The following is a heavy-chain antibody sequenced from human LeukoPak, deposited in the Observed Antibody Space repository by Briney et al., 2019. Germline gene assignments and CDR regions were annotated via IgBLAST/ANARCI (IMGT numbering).Heavy chain of an antibody. D-gene: IGHD2-2*01. V-gene: IGHV4-39*07. Sequence: PSETLSLTCTVSGGSISNNNYYWAWIRQPPGKGLECIGSIYYSGSPYYNPSLKSRVTISVDTSKNQFSLKLSSVTAADTAVYYCARVTGYCSSTSCYGDNWFDPWGQGTLVTVSS. CDR1: GGSISNNNYY. J-gene: IGHJ5*02. CDR3: ARVTGYCSSTSCYGDNWFDP. CDR2: IYYSGSP.